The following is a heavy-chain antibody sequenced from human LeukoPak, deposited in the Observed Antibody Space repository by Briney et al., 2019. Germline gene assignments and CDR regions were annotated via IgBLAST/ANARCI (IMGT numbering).Heavy chain of an antibody. CDR1: GFTFNSYA. CDR2: ISGNGVST. V-gene: IGHV3-23*01. J-gene: IGHJ4*02. D-gene: IGHD3-22*01. Sequence: GGSLRLSCAASGFTFNSYAMSWVRQAPGKGLEWVSGISGNGVSTYYADSVKGRFTISRDNSKNTLDLQMNSLRVEDTAVYYCARESSGGYLDYWGQGTLVTVSS. CDR3: ARESSGGYLDY.